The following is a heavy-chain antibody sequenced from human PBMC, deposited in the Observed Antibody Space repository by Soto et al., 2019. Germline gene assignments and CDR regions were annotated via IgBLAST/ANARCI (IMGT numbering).Heavy chain of an antibody. Sequence: GASVKVSCKASGYTFTGYYVHWVRQAPGQGPEWMGWISPKTGGTNLAQNFQGRVTMTRDTSFSTASMELSGLTSDDTAVYYCAREAPSIDGTTNAFDVWGQGTMVTVSS. CDR1: GYTFTGYY. D-gene: IGHD1-1*01. CDR2: ISPKTGGT. J-gene: IGHJ3*01. V-gene: IGHV1-2*02. CDR3: AREAPSIDGTTNAFDV.